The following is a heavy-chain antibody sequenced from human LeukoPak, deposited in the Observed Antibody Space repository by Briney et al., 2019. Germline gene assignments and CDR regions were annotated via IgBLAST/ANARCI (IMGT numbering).Heavy chain of an antibody. CDR2: IKEDGSGK. D-gene: IGHD3-16*01. Sequence: GGSLRLSCAASGFTFNGYWMTWVRQAPGKGLEWVANIKEDGSGKYYVDSVKGRFTISRDNAKNSLYLQMNSLRAEDTAMYYCARHIPRGNNYFDYWGQGGLVTVSS. V-gene: IGHV3-7*01. CDR3: ARHIPRGNNYFDY. J-gene: IGHJ4*02. CDR1: GFTFNGYW.